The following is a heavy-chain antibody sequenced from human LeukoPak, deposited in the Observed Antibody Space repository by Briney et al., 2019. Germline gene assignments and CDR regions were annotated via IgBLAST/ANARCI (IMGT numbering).Heavy chain of an antibody. J-gene: IGHJ5*02. CDR1: GGSISSSY. Sequence: SETLSLTCTVSGGSISSSYWRWIRRPPGKRLEWIGYIHYSGSTDYNPALKSRVTISVDTSKNQFSLKVSSVTAADTAVYYCARAPGMGATANNWFDPWGQGALVTVSS. CDR2: IHYSGST. D-gene: IGHD1-1*01. CDR3: ARAPGMGATANNWFDP. V-gene: IGHV4-59*01.